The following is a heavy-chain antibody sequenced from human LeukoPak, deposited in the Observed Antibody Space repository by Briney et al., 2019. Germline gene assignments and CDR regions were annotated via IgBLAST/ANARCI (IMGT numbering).Heavy chain of an antibody. V-gene: IGHV1-24*01. J-gene: IGHJ4*02. Sequence: ASVKVSCKASGYTFTSYDINWVRQAPGKGLEWMGGFDPEDGETIYAQKFQGGVTMTEDTSTDTAYMELSSLRPEDTAVYYCARGSIVGARGLGDYWGQGTLVTVSS. CDR2: FDPEDGET. CDR1: GYTFTSYD. D-gene: IGHD1-26*01. CDR3: ARGSIVGARGLGDY.